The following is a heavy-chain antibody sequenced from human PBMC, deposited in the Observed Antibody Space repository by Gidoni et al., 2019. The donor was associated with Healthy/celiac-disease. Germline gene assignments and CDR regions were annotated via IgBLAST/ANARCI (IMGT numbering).Heavy chain of an antibody. Sequence: QLQLQESVPGLVKPSETLSLTCTVSGGSISSSSYYWGWIRQPPGKGLEWMGSTYYSGSTYYNPSLKSRVTISVDTSKNQFSLKLSSVTAADTAVYYCARSYYDSSGSLFDIWGQGTMVTVSS. J-gene: IGHJ3*02. V-gene: IGHV4-39*01. CDR1: GGSISSSSYY. CDR3: ARSYYDSSGSLFDI. CDR2: TYYSGST. D-gene: IGHD3-22*01.